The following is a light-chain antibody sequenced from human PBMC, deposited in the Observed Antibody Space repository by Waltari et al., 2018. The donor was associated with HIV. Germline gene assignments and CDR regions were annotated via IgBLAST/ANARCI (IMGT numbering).Light chain of an antibody. J-gene: IGKJ1*01. CDR1: QSVSSN. Sequence: EIVLTQSPATLSVSPGERAPPSCRASQSVSSNLAWYQQKPGQAPRLLIYGASTRATGIPARFSGSGAWTEFTRTISSLQSEDFAVYYCQQYNNWPPTWTFGQGTKVEIK. CDR2: GAS. V-gene: IGKV3-15*01. CDR3: QQYNNWPPTWT.